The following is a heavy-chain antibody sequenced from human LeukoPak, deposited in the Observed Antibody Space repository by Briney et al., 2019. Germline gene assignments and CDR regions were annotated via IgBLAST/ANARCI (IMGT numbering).Heavy chain of an antibody. CDR2: IHTDGRST. Sequence: GRSLRLSCVASRFTLGTYWTHWVRQVPGKGLVWDSHIHTDGRSTSYADSVKGRFTISRDNAKNTLYLQMNSLRVEDTAVYYCARDLYDSSGYAYWGQGTLVTVSS. V-gene: IGHV3-74*01. CDR1: RFTLGTYW. J-gene: IGHJ4*02. CDR3: ARDLYDSSGYAY. D-gene: IGHD3-22*01.